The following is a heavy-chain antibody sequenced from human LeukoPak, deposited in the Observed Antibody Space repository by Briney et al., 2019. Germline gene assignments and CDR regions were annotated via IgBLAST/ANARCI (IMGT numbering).Heavy chain of an antibody. Sequence: GGSLRLSCAASGFKFSDHYIDWVRQAPGKGLEWVGRSRNKASSYTTEYAASVEGRFTISRDVSESSLYLQMNSLRAEDTAVYYCAKSVSWWFDPWGQGTLVTVSS. CDR1: GFKFSDHY. CDR2: SRNKASSYTT. CDR3: AKSVSWWFDP. D-gene: IGHD1-14*01. V-gene: IGHV3-72*01. J-gene: IGHJ5*02.